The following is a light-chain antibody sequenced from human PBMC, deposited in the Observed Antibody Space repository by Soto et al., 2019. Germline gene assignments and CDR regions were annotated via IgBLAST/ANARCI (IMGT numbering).Light chain of an antibody. Sequence: QSALTQPASVSGSPGQSITISCTGTSSDVGGYNYVSWYQQQPGKAPKLMIYDVSNRPSGVSNRFSGSKSGNTASLTISGLQAEDEADYYCSSYTSTYNYVFGTGTKLTVL. CDR1: SSDVGGYNY. CDR3: SSYTSTYNYV. J-gene: IGLJ1*01. CDR2: DVS. V-gene: IGLV2-14*01.